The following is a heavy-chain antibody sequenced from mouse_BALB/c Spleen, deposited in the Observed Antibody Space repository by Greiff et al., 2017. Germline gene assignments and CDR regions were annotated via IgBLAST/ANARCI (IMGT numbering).Heavy chain of an antibody. J-gene: IGHJ3*01. CDR3: ARSGRSTMITAWFAY. Sequence: EVQLQQSGPELVKPGASVKIPCKASGYTFTDYNMDWVKQSHGKSLEWIGDINPNNGGTIYNQKFKGKATLTVDKSSSTAYMELRSLTSEDTAVYYCARSGRSTMITAWFAYWGQGTLVTVSA. CDR2: INPNNGGT. V-gene: IGHV1-18*01. CDR1: GYTFTDYN. D-gene: IGHD2-4*01.